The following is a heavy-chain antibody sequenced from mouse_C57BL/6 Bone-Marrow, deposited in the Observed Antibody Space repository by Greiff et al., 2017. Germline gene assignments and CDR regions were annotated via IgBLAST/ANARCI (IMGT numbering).Heavy chain of an antibody. CDR2: ISDGGSYT. J-gene: IGHJ3*01. D-gene: IGHD2-4*01. V-gene: IGHV5-4*03. Sequence: EVKLMESGGGLVKPGGSLKLSCAASGFTFSSYAMSWVRQTPEKRLEWVATISDGGSYTYYPDNVKGRFTISRDNAKNNLYLQMSHLKSEDTAMYYCARPMDYDVAWFAYWGQGTLVTVSA. CDR3: ARPMDYDVAWFAY. CDR1: GFTFSSYA.